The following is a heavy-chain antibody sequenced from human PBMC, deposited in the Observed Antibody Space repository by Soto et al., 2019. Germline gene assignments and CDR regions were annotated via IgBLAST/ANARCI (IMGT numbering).Heavy chain of an antibody. CDR2: IYATGTT. J-gene: IGHJ5*02. D-gene: IGHD1-1*01. Sequence: SETLSLTCTVSGASISGFYWSWIRESAGKGLEWIGRIYATGTTDYNPSLKSRVMMSVDTSKKQFPLKWRSVTAADTAVYYRGRDGTKTLRDWFDPWGQGISVTVSS. V-gene: IGHV4-4*07. CDR1: GASISGFY. CDR3: GRDGTKTLRDWFDP.